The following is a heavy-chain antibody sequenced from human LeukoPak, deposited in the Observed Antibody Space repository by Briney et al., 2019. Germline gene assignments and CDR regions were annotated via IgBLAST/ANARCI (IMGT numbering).Heavy chain of an antibody. Sequence: GGSLRLSCAASGFTFSRYGMHWVRQAPGRGLEWVSLISYDGVTKYYADTVKGRLTISRDNSKNTLYVQMNGLRAEDTAVYYCAKDRGSSSSAYGMDVWGQGTTVTVSS. V-gene: IGHV3-30*18. CDR1: GFTFSRYG. D-gene: IGHD1-26*01. J-gene: IGHJ6*02. CDR3: AKDRGSSSSAYGMDV. CDR2: ISYDGVTK.